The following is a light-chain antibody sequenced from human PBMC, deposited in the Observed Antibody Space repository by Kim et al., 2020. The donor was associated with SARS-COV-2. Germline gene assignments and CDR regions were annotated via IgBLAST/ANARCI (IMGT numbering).Light chain of an antibody. Sequence: DIQMTQSPSTLSASVGDRVTITCRASQTVTTWLAWYQQKPGKAPKLLIYKASTLESGVPSRFSGSGSGTDFTLTITDLQPDDFATYYCQQYNSNSETFGQETTLEI. CDR3: QQYNSNSET. J-gene: IGKJ2*01. V-gene: IGKV1-5*03. CDR2: KAS. CDR1: QTVTTW.